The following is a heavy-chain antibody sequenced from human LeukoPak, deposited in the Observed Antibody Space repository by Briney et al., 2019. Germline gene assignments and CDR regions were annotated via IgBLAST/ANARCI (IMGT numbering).Heavy chain of an antibody. V-gene: IGHV4-59*01. J-gene: IGHJ4*02. CDR3: ARSSSSWYLY. D-gene: IGHD6-13*01. Sequence: KPSETLSLTCTVSGGSISSYYWSWIRQPPGKGLEWIGYIYYSGSTNYNPSLKSRVTISVDTSKNQFSLKLSSVAAADTAVYYCARSSSSWYLYWGQGTLVTVSS. CDR1: GGSISSYY. CDR2: IYYSGST.